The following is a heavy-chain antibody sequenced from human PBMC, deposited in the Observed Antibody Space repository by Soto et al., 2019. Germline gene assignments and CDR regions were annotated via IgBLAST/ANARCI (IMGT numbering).Heavy chain of an antibody. V-gene: IGHV1-18*01. D-gene: IGHD1-26*01. Sequence: ASVKVSCKASGGTFSSYTISWVRQAPGQGLEWMGGIIANNGKANHAQKLQGRVTMTTDTSTSTAYMELRSLRSDDTAVYYCARDAAVGLFDYWGQGTLVTVSS. CDR3: ARDAAVGLFDY. J-gene: IGHJ4*02. CDR2: IIANNGKA. CDR1: GGTFSSYT.